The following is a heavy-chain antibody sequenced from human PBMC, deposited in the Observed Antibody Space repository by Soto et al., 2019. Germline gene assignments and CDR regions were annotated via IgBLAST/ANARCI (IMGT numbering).Heavy chain of an antibody. CDR3: ARAVGDPLYDPDY. CDR2: TGYSGNT. CDR1: SDSISSYY. J-gene: IGHJ4*02. Sequence: QVQLQESGPGLVRPSETLSLTCTVSSDSISSYYWIWILQSPGKGLEWIGYTGYSGNTNYNPSLKSRVTISGDTSKNQFSLRLSSVTAADTAVYYCARAVGDPLYDPDYWGQGTLVTVSS. V-gene: IGHV4-59*08. D-gene: IGHD6-19*01.